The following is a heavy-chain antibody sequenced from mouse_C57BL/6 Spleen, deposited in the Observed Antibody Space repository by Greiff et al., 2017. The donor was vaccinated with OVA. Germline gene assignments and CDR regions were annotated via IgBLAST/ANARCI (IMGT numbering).Heavy chain of an antibody. D-gene: IGHD3-1*01. J-gene: IGHJ2*01. CDR2: INPNNGGT. V-gene: IGHV1-26*01. CDR3: ARSGDPGNYFDY. Sequence: VQLQQSGPELVKPGASVKISCKASGYTFTDYYMNWVKQSHGKSLEWIGDINPNNGGTSYNQKFKGKATLTVDKSSSTAYMELRSLTSEDSAVYYCARSGDPGNYFDYWGQGTTLTVSS. CDR1: GYTFTDYY.